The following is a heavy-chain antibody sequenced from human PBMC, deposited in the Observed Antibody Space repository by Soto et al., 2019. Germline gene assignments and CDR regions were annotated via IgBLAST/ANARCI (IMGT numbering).Heavy chain of an antibody. J-gene: IGHJ6*03. CDR1: GGSISSGGYY. CDR3: ARDVRGLRQPNYYYYYYMDV. D-gene: IGHD3-10*01. Sequence: KPSETLSLTCTVSGGSISSGGYYRSWIRQHPGKGLEWIGYIYYSGSTYYNPSLKSRVTISVDTSKNQFSLKLSSVTAADTAVYYCARDVRGLRQPNYYYYYYMDVWGKGTTVTVSS. V-gene: IGHV4-31*03. CDR2: IYYSGST.